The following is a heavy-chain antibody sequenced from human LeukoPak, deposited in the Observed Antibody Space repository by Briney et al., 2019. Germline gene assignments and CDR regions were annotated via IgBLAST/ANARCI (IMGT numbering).Heavy chain of an antibody. CDR2: IYPGDSDT. D-gene: IGHD6-6*01. V-gene: IGHV5-51*01. CDR3: TRRFTYSSSSAPFDY. CDR1: GFSFSNYW. J-gene: IGHJ4*02. Sequence: GESLKISCQGSGFSFSNYWIGWVRQLPGKGLEWMGIIYPGDSDTRYGPSFQGQVTISADKSITTAYLQWSRLKASDSAMYYCTRRFTYSSSSAPFDYWGQGTLVTVSS.